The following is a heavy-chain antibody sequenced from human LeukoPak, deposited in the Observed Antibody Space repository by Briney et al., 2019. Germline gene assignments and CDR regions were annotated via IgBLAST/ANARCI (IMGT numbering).Heavy chain of an antibody. D-gene: IGHD3-9*01. CDR2: TYYTGST. V-gene: IGHV4-39*01. CDR3: ARLSKGRYFDYIFAY. Sequence: PSETLSLTCTVSGGSVSSSLNYWGWIRQPPGKGLEWLGNTYYTGSTYSNPTLKSRVTMSVDTSKNQFSLKLNSVTAADTAVYYCARLSKGRYFDYIFAYWGQGTLLTVSS. J-gene: IGHJ4*02. CDR1: GGSVSSSLNY.